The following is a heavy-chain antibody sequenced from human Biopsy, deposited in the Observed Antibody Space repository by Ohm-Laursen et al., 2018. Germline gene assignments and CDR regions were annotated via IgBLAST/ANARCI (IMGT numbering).Heavy chain of an antibody. CDR1: GGSISSGSNY. D-gene: IGHD5-24*01. Sequence: TLSLTCTVSGGSISSGSNYWAWIRQPSGKGLEWIGSVYHSGTTYYSPSLKSRVTISVDTSKNQLSLKVTSVTAADTAAYYCARHDGNGPFALDSWGQGTLVTVFS. J-gene: IGHJ4*02. V-gene: IGHV4-39*01. CDR3: ARHDGNGPFALDS. CDR2: VYHSGTT.